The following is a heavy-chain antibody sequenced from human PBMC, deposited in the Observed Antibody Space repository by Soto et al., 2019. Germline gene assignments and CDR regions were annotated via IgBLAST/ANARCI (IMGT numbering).Heavy chain of an antibody. CDR1: GFSLSTSGVG. Sequence: SGPTLVKPTQTLTLTCTFSGFSLSTSGVGVGWIRQPPGKALEWLALIYWDDDKRYSPSLKSRLTITKETSKNQVVLTMTNMDPVDTATYYCAHSRLYCSGGSCGEYFQHWGQGTLVTVSS. V-gene: IGHV2-5*02. CDR3: AHSRLYCSGGSCGEYFQH. J-gene: IGHJ1*01. D-gene: IGHD2-15*01. CDR2: IYWDDDK.